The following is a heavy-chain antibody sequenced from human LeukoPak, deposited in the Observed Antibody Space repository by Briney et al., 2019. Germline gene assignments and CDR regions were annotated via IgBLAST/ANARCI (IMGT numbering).Heavy chain of an antibody. CDR1: GGIFSMFT. CDR3: AREVGATRSDWFDP. CDR2: IIPIFGTA. V-gene: IGHV1-69*13. Sequence: SVKVSCKASGGIFSMFTISWVRQAPGQGLEWMGGIIPIFGTANYAQKFQGRVTITADESTSTAYMELSSLRSEDTAVYYCAREVGATRSDWFDPWGQGTLVTVSS. D-gene: IGHD1-26*01. J-gene: IGHJ5*02.